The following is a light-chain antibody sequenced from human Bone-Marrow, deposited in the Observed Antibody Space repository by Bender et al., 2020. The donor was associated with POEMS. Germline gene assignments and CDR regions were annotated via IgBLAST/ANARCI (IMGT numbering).Light chain of an antibody. CDR2: ENT. Sequence: QSALTQPASMSGSPGQSITISCTGTNNDVGGYDLVSWFQHHPGKAPKVIIYENTERPSGISNRFSGSKSGNTASLAISGLQFEDEADYYCSSYAEISLIFGTGTKLTVL. V-gene: IGLV2-23*01. J-gene: IGLJ1*01. CDR1: NNDVGGYDL. CDR3: SSYAEISLI.